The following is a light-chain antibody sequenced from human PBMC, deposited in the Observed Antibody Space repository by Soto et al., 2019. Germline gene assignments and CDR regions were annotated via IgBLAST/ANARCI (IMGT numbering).Light chain of an antibody. CDR2: DVS. Sequence: QSALTQPASVSGSPGQSITISCTGTSSDVGGYNYVSWYQQHPGKAPKLMIYDVSNRPSGVSNRFSGSKSGNTASLTISGLQAEDEADYYCSSYTRSSPRVVFGGGTKLTVL. J-gene: IGLJ2*01. CDR1: SSDVGGYNY. V-gene: IGLV2-14*01. CDR3: SSYTRSSPRVV.